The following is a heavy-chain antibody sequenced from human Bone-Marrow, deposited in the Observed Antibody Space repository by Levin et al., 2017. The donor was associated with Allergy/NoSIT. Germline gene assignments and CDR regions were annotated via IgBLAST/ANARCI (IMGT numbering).Heavy chain of an antibody. CDR2: ISYDGSDK. J-gene: IGHJ3*01. CDR3: ANDLGQQLLPSALHV. V-gene: IGHV3-30*18. D-gene: IGHD4-11*01. Sequence: PGGSLRLSCVASGFSFDSYGMYWVRQGPGKGLEWVAFISYDGSDKYYGDFVKGRLTISRDNFKNTLYLQLDSLRPEDTAVYYCANDLGQQLLPSALHVWGQGTLLSVSS. CDR1: GFSFDSYG.